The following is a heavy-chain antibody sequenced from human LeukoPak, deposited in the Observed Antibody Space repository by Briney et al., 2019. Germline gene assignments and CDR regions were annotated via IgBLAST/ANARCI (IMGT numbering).Heavy chain of an antibody. Sequence: GGSLRLSCAASGFTFSSYSMNWVRQAPGKGLEWVSYISSSSSTIYYAASVKGRFTISRDNAKNSLYLQMNSLRAEDTAVYYCARDRYSGSYSSSPFDYWGQGTLVTVSS. CDR1: GFTFSSYS. CDR3: ARDRYSGSYSSSPFDY. D-gene: IGHD1-26*01. V-gene: IGHV3-48*01. CDR2: ISSSSSTI. J-gene: IGHJ4*02.